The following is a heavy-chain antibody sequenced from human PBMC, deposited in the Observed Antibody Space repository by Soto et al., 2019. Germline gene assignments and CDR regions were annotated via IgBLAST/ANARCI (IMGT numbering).Heavy chain of an antibody. CDR2: IYYSGST. D-gene: IGHD3-10*01. J-gene: IGHJ4*02. CDR3: ARSNLLLWFGEPYYFDY. CDR1: GGSISSGGYY. Sequence: SETLSLTCTVSGGSISSGGYYWSWIRQHPGKGLEWIGYIYYSGSTYYNPSLKSRVTISVDTSKNQFSLKLSSVTAADTAVYYCARSNLLLWFGEPYYFDYWGQGTLVTVSS. V-gene: IGHV4-31*03.